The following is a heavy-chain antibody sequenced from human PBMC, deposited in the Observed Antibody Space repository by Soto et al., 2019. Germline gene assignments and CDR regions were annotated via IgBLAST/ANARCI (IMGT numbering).Heavy chain of an antibody. CDR1: GFTFSSYG. CDR2: ISYDGSNK. J-gene: IGHJ6*02. V-gene: IGHV3-30*18. CDR3: AKAITMVRGVIAEHGMDV. D-gene: IGHD3-10*01. Sequence: TGGSLRLSCAASGFTFSSYGMHWVRQAPGKGLEWVAVISYDGSNKYYADSVKGRFTISRDNSKNTLYLQMNSLRAEDTAVYYCAKAITMVRGVIAEHGMDVWGQGTTVTVSS.